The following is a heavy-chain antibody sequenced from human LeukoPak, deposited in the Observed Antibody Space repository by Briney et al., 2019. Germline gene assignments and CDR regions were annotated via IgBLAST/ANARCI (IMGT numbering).Heavy chain of an antibody. Sequence: ASVKVSCKASGYTFTGYYMHWVRQAPGQGLEWMGWINPNSGGTNYAQKFQGRVTMTRDTSISTAYMELSRLRSDDTAVYYCARGRTAMDADYCYYGMDVWGQGTTVTVSS. CDR2: INPNSGGT. V-gene: IGHV1-2*02. CDR3: ARGRTAMDADYCYYGMDV. D-gene: IGHD5-18*01. J-gene: IGHJ6*02. CDR1: GYTFTGYY.